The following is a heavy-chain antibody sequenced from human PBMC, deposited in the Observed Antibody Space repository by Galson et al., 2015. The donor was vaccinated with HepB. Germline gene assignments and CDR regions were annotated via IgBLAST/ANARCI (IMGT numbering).Heavy chain of an antibody. D-gene: IGHD1/OR15-1a*01. Sequence: SLRLSCAASGFTFSNYAMTWVRQSPGKGLGWISTISGGGGRTHYADSVKGRFTISRDTSKKTMSLHMSSLRAEDTAIYYCAKAIWEHFNNRVFDKWGQGNLGTVSS. CDR2: ISGGGGRT. V-gene: IGHV3-23*01. J-gene: IGHJ4*02. CDR3: AKAIWEHFNNRVFDK. CDR1: GFTFSNYA.